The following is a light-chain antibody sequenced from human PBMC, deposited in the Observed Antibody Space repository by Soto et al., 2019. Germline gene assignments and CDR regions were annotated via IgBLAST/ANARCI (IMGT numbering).Light chain of an antibody. V-gene: IGKV3-15*01. CDR1: QSVSSN. CDR3: QQSSDIPYT. J-gene: IGKJ2*01. Sequence: EIVMTQSPATLSVSPGERATLSCRASQSVSSNLAWYQQKPGQAPRLLIYGASTRATGIPARFSGSGSGTEFTLTISSLQPEDFATYYCQQSSDIPYTFGQGTKLEIK. CDR2: GAS.